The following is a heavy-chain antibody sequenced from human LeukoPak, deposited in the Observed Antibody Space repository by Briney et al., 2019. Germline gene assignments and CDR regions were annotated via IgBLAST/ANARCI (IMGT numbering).Heavy chain of an antibody. V-gene: IGHV3-30-3*01. CDR1: GFTFSSYA. CDR3: AKERKLLPFDC. Sequence: GGSLRLSCAASGFTFSSYAMHWVRQAPGKGLEWVAVISYDGSNKYYADSVRGRFTVSRDNSKNTLYLQMDSLRPEDTAVYYCAKERKLLPFDCWGQGTPVTVSS. CDR2: ISYDGSNK. D-gene: IGHD4-23*01. J-gene: IGHJ4*02.